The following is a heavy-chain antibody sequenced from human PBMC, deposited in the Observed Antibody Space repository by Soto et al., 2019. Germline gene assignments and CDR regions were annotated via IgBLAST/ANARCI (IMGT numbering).Heavy chain of an antibody. CDR1: GFTFSSYA. CDR3: AKASVGVVIIRDDAFDI. D-gene: IGHD3-3*01. Sequence: GGSLRLSCAASGFTFSSYAMSWVRQAPGKGLEWVSAISGSGGSTYYADSVKGRFTISRDNSKNTLYLQMNSLRAEDTAVYYCAKASVGVVIIRDDAFDIWGQGTMVTVSS. V-gene: IGHV3-23*01. J-gene: IGHJ3*02. CDR2: ISGSGGST.